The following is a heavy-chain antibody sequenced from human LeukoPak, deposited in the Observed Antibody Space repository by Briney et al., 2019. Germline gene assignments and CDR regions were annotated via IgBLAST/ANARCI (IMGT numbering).Heavy chain of an antibody. CDR3: ARDKVIASAGTPNWFDP. V-gene: IGHV1-18*04. Sequence: ASVKVSCKASGYTFTRYGISWVRQAPGQGLEWMGWISAYDGNTNYAQKFQGRVTVTTDTSTSTAYMELRSLRSDDTAVYYWARDKVIASAGTPNWFDPWGQGTLVTVSS. CDR1: GYTFTRYG. J-gene: IGHJ5*02. D-gene: IGHD6-13*01. CDR2: ISAYDGNT.